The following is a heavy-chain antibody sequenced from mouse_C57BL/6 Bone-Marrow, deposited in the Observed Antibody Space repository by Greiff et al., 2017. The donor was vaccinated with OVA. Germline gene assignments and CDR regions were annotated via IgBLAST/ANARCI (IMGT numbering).Heavy chain of an antibody. J-gene: IGHJ3*01. Sequence: EVQLQQSGAELVKPGASVKLSCTASGFNIKDYYMHWVKQRTEQGLEWIGRIDPEDGDTKYAPKFQGKATITADTSSNTAYLQLSSLTSEDTAVYYCARGETGQATSAYWGQGTLVTVSA. V-gene: IGHV14-2*01. CDR2: IDPEDGDT. D-gene: IGHD3-2*02. CDR3: ARGETGQATSAY. CDR1: GFNIKDYY.